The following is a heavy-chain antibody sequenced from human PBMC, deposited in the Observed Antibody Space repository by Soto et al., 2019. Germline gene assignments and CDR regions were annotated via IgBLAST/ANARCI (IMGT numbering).Heavy chain of an antibody. CDR3: ARLGLSIAAQGYYYGMDV. V-gene: IGHV5-51*01. Sequence: GESLKISCKGSGYSFTSYWIGWVRQMPGKGLEWMGIIYPGDSDTRYSPSFQGQVTISADKSISTAYLQWSSLKASDTAMYYCARLGLSIAAQGYYYGMDVWGQGTTVTVSS. CDR2: IYPGDSDT. J-gene: IGHJ6*02. D-gene: IGHD6-6*01. CDR1: GYSFTSYW.